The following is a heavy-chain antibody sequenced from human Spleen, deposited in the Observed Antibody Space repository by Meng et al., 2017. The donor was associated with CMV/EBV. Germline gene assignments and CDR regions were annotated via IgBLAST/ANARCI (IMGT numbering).Heavy chain of an antibody. CDR3: AKSTSRLYGMEV. CDR2: IWYDGSNP. CDR1: GFTFSTYG. V-gene: IGHV3-33*06. D-gene: IGHD5/OR15-5a*01. Sequence: GGSLRLSCAASGFTFSTYGMHWVRQTPGKGLEWVAVIWYDGSNPNYADSVKGRFTISRDNSKNTLYLQMNSLRVEDTAVYHCAKSTSRLYGMEVWGQGTTVTVSS. J-gene: IGHJ6*02.